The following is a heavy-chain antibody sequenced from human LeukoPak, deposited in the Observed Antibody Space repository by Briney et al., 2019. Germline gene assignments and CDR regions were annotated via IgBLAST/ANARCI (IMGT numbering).Heavy chain of an antibody. D-gene: IGHD5-12*01. Sequence: GASVKVSCKASGYTFTGYYMHWVRQAPGQGREWMGIINPSGGSTSYAQKFQGRVTMTRDTSTSTVYMELSSLRSEDTAVYYCARDSGCGRWDNDYWGQGTLVTVSS. CDR1: GYTFTGYY. J-gene: IGHJ4*02. V-gene: IGHV1-46*01. CDR2: INPSGGST. CDR3: ARDSGCGRWDNDY.